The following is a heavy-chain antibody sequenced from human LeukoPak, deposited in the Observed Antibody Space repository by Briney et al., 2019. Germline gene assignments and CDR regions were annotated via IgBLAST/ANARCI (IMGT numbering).Heavy chain of an antibody. V-gene: IGHV1-2*02. CDR1: GYTFTDYY. Sequence: ASVKVSCKASGYTFTDYYIHWVRQVPGQGLEYMGWINPNTGGASYAQRFRDRVTMSVDTSITTVYMELSRLTGDDTAVYYCARGHPSAEPPDYWGQGDLVTVSS. J-gene: IGHJ4*02. CDR3: ARGHPSAEPPDY. CDR2: INPNTGGA. D-gene: IGHD1-14*01.